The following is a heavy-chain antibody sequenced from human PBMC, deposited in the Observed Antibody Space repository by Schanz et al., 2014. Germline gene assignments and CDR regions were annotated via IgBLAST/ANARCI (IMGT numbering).Heavy chain of an antibody. CDR1: GFIFSYYT. CDR2: ISDDGSRR. D-gene: IGHD5-12*01. V-gene: IGHV3-30*04. J-gene: IGHJ1*01. CDR3: ARYGGRDGYNLAGDV. Sequence: VQLLESGGGLVQPGGSLRLSCAASGFIFSYYTIHWVRQAPGKGLEWVAVISDDGSRRHYADFVTGRFSISRDSSKNTLFLQMNRLRAEDTAVYFCARYGGRDGYNLAGDVWGQGTLVTVSS.